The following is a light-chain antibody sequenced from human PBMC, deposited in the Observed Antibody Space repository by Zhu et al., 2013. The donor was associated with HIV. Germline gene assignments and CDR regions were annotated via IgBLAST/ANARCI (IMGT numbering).Light chain of an antibody. CDR1: QSVSSSY. CDR3: QQYGSSPLT. CDR2: RAS. V-gene: IGKV3-20*01. Sequence: EIVLTQSPGTLSLSPGKRVTLSCRANQSVSSSYLAWYQQTPGQAPRLLIYRASSRATGIPDRFSGSASGTDFTLTISRLEPEDFAVYYCQQYGSSPLTFGGGTTVEIK. J-gene: IGKJ4*01.